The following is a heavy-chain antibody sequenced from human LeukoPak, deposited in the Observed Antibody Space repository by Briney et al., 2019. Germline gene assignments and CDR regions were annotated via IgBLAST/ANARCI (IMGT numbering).Heavy chain of an antibody. J-gene: IGHJ4*02. CDR3: ARGGPIVVVVAATVFHY. CDR1: GGSFSGYY. CDR2: INHSGST. V-gene: IGHV4-34*01. Sequence: SETLSLTCVVYGGSFSGYYWSWIRQPPGRGLEWMGEINHSGSTNYNPSLKSRVTISVATSKNQFSLKLTSVTAPDTAVYYCARGGPIVVVVAATVFHYWGQGPLVTVSS. D-gene: IGHD2-15*01.